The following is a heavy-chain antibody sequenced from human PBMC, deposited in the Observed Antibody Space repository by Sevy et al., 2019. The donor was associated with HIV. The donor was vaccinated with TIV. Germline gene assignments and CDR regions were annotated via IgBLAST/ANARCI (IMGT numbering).Heavy chain of an antibody. CDR2: IYYSGST. CDR3: ARAIAAAGSFDY. V-gene: IGHV4-31*03. CDR1: GGSISSGGYY. D-gene: IGHD6-13*01. Sequence: SETLSLTCTVSGGSISSGGYYWSWIRQHPGKGLEWIGYIYYSGSTYYNPSLKSRVTISVDTSKNQFSLKLGSVTAADTAVYYCARAIAAAGSFDYWGQGTLVTVSS. J-gene: IGHJ4*02.